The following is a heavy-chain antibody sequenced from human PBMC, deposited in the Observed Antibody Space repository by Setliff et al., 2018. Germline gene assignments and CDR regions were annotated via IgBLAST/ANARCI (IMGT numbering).Heavy chain of an antibody. Sequence: SETLSLTCSVYGGSLTTYYWGWIRQPPGKGLEWIGEINHSESTNYNPALKSRVAISIDTSRNQFSLKLNSVTAADTAVYYCAADYGDRDSFDYWGQGTLVTVSS. J-gene: IGHJ4*02. D-gene: IGHD4-17*01. CDR2: INHSEST. CDR3: AADYGDRDSFDY. CDR1: GGSLTTYY. V-gene: IGHV4-34*01.